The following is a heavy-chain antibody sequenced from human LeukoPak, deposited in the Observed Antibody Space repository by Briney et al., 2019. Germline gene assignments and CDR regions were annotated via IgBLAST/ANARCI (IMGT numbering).Heavy chain of an antibody. CDR1: GFTVSTNY. CDR2: IYSGGST. J-gene: IGHJ3*01. D-gene: IGHD3-22*01. Sequence: GGSLRLSCAASGFTVSTNYMSWVRQAPGKGLEWVSVIYSGGSTYYADSVKGRFTISRDNSKNTLYLQMNSLRAEDTAVYYCAKGFYDNSASGVFDVWGQGTMVTVSS. V-gene: IGHV3-53*01. CDR3: AKGFYDNSASGVFDV.